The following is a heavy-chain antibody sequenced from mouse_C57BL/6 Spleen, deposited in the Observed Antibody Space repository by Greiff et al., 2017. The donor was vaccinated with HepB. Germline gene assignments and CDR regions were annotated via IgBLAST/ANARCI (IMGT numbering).Heavy chain of an antibody. CDR2: ISSGGSYT. D-gene: IGHD2-5*01. CDR3: ARKYYSNYRVFDY. Sequence: EVQLVESGGDLVKPGGSLKLSCAASGFTFSSYGMSWVRQTPDKRLEWVATISSGGSYTYYPDSVKGRFTISRDNAKNTLYLQMSSLKSEDTAMYYCARKYYSNYRVFDYWGQGTTLTVSS. CDR1: GFTFSSYG. V-gene: IGHV5-6*01. J-gene: IGHJ2*01.